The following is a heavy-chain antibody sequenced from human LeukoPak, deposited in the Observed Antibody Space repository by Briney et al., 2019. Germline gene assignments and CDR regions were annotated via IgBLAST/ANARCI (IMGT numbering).Heavy chain of an antibody. D-gene: IGHD5-18*01. J-gene: IGHJ5*02. CDR1: GGSFSGYY. CDR3: ARGSYRYSYGARVFNWFDP. V-gene: IGHV4-34*01. Sequence: SETLSLTCAVYGGSFSGYYWSWTRQPPGKGLEWIGEINHSGSTNYNPSLKSRVTISVDTSKNQFSLKLSSVTAADTAVYYCARGSYRYSYGARVFNWFDPWGQGTLVTVSS. CDR2: INHSGST.